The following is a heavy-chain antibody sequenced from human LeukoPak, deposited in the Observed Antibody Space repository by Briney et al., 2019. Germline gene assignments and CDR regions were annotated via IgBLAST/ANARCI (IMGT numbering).Heavy chain of an antibody. D-gene: IGHD4-17*01. V-gene: IGHV3-21*01. CDR3: ARGGDGDYGMDV. CDR1: GFTFSSYS. CDR2: ISSSSSYI. J-gene: IGHJ6*02. Sequence: GGSLRLSCAASGFTFSSYSMNWVRQAPGKGLEWVSSISSSSSYIYYADSVKGRFTISRDNAKNSLYLQMNSLRAEDTAVYYCARGGDGDYGMDVWGQGTTVTVSS.